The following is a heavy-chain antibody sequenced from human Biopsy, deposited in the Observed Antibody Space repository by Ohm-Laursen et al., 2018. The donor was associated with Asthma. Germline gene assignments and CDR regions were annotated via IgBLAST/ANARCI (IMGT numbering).Heavy chain of an antibody. CDR1: GYTFIGCH. V-gene: IGHV1-3*01. CDR2: FNPGNGNA. J-gene: IGHJ6*02. CDR3: ARSAETYSGFDSNYYGMDV. D-gene: IGHD5-12*01. Sequence: ASVKVSCNASGYTFIGCHIHWVRQAPGQRPEWMGWFNPGNGNAKVSEKFQGRVSITRDTSATTAYLEVSSLTPEDTAVYYCARSAETYSGFDSNYYGMDVWDQGTRVTVSS.